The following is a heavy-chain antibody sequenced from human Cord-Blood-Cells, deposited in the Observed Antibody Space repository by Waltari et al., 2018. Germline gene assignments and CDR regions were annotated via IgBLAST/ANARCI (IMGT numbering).Heavy chain of an antibody. CDR3: ASGYPLASGDDGSDY. J-gene: IGHJ4*02. CDR1: VYTFTGYY. D-gene: IGHD7-27*01. Sequence: QVQLVQSGAEVKKPGASVKVSCMASVYTFTGYYMHWVRQASGQGLEWMGWVKPDSGGKNDEQQIQGTMNKTRGTLVSTACMAAGRLRPDDTAVYSCASGYPLASGDDGSDYWGQRNLVTVAS. CDR2: VKPDSGGK. V-gene: IGHV1-2*02.